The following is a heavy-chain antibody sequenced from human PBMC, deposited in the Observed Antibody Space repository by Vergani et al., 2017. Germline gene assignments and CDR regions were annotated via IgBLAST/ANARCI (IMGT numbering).Heavy chain of an antibody. CDR2: IKSKTDGGTT. J-gene: IGHJ6*02. D-gene: IGHD2-15*01. Sequence: EVQMVESGGGLVKPGGSLRLSCVASGFTFSHSSMSWVRQAPGKGLEWVGRIKSKTDGGTTDYAAPVKGRFTISRDDSKNTLYLQMNSLKTEDTAVYYWTTGRGDCSGGSCYSDYYYYGMDVWGQGTTVTVSS. CDR1: GFTFSHSS. CDR3: TTGRGDCSGGSCYSDYYYYGMDV. V-gene: IGHV3-15*01.